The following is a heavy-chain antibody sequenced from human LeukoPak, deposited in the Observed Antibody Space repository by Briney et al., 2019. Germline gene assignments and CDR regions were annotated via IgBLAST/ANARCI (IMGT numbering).Heavy chain of an antibody. Sequence: PGGSLRLSCAASGFTFSSYAMSWVRQARGKGLEWVSAISGGGDSTYYADSVKGRFTISRDNSKNTLYLQMNSLRVEDTAVYYCSGHYYDTSGPSALDIWGQGTMVTVSS. J-gene: IGHJ3*02. V-gene: IGHV3-23*01. CDR2: ISGGGDST. CDR1: GFTFSSYA. CDR3: SGHYYDTSGPSALDI. D-gene: IGHD3-22*01.